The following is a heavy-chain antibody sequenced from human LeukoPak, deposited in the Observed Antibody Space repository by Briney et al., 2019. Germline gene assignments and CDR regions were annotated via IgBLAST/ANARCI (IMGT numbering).Heavy chain of an antibody. V-gene: IGHV3-66*01. CDR1: GFTVSSNY. J-gene: IGHJ4*02. Sequence: GGSLRLSCAASGFTVSSNYMSWVRQAPGKGLEWVSVIYSGGSTYYADSVKGRFTISRDNSKNTLYLQMNSLRAEDTAVYYCAKDTMRVRYFDWPSQPPADYWGQGTLVTVSS. CDR3: AKDTMRVRYFDWPSQPPADY. D-gene: IGHD3-9*01. CDR2: IYSGGST.